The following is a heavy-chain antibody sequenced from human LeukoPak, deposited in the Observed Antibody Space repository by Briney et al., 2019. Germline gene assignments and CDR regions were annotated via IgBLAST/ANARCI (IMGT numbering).Heavy chain of an antibody. CDR3: TTERHHSGGYWGTGLRNFDN. CDR2: IKSKTDGGTT. CDR1: GFTFSNAW. V-gene: IGHV3-15*01. Sequence: GSLRLSCAASGFTFSNAWMSWVRQAPGKGLEWVGRIKSKTDGGTTDYAAPVKGRFTISRDDSQNTLYLQMNSLQTEDTAIYYCTTERHHSGGYWGTGLRNFDNWGQGTLVTVSS. D-gene: IGHD1-26*01. J-gene: IGHJ4*02.